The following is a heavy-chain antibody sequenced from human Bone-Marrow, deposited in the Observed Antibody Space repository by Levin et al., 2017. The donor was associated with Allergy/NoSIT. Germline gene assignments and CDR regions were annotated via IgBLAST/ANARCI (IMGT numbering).Heavy chain of an antibody. CDR1: GFTFSDFY. V-gene: IGHV3-11*05. CDR2: ISSSTSYT. CDR3: ARGREAAAAGSNWLDY. J-gene: IGHJ4*02. Sequence: GGSLRLSCAASGFTFSDFYMTWVRQIPGKGLEWLAYISSSTSYTLYADSVKGRFSISRDNANNSLYLQMNSLTIEDTAVYYCARGREAAAAGSNWLDYWGQGALVSVSS. D-gene: IGHD6-13*01.